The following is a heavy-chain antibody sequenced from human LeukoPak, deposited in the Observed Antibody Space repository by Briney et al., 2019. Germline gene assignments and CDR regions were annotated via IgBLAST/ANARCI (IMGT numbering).Heavy chain of an antibody. J-gene: IGHJ6*02. CDR3: ARDQTQETMTPFYYYYYGMDV. D-gene: IGHD3-22*01. CDR1: GYTFTSYY. CDR2: INPSGGST. V-gene: IGHV1-46*01. Sequence: ASVKVSCKASGYTFTSYYMHWVRQAPGQGLEWMGIINPSGGSTSYAQKFQGRVTMTRDTSTSTVYMELSSLRSEDTSVYYCARDQTQETMTPFYYYYYGMDVWGQGTTVTVSS.